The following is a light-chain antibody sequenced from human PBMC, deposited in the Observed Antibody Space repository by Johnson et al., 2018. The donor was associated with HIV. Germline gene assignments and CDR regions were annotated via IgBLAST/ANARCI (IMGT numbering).Light chain of an antibody. CDR3: GTWDSSLSARYV. V-gene: IGLV1-51*01. J-gene: IGLJ1*01. CDR1: SSNIGNNS. CDR2: DNN. Sequence: QPVLTQPPSVSAAPGQKVTISCSGSSSNIGNNSVSWYQQLPGTAPKLLIYDNNKRPSGIPDRFSGSKSGTSATLGITGLQTGDEADYYCGTWDSSLSARYVFGTGTKVTVL.